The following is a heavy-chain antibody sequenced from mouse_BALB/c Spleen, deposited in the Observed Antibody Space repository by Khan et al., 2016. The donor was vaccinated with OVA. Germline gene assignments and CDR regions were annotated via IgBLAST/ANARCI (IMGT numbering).Heavy chain of an antibody. CDR1: GFSLTDYG. D-gene: IGHD2-10*02. CDR2: IWGGGST. CDR3: AKGVWSYYFTLDY. V-gene: IGHV2-6-5*01. Sequence: QVQLKQSGPGLVAPSQSLSITCTVSGFSLTDYGVSWIRQPPGKGLEWLGVIWGGGSTYYNSALKSRLSISKDNSESQVFLKMNSLQTDDTAIYYSAKGVWSYYFTLDYWGQGTSVTVSS. J-gene: IGHJ4*01.